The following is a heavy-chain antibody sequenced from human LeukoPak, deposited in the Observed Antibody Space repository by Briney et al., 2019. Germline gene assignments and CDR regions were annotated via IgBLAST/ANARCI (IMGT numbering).Heavy chain of an antibody. J-gene: IGHJ4*02. CDR1: GGSFSGYY. Sequence: SETLSFTCAVYGGSFSGYYWSWIRQPPGKGLEWIGEINHSGSTNYNPSLKSRVTISVDTSKNQFSLKLSSVTAADTAVYYCARGLRSVDYWGQGTLVTVSS. CDR2: INHSGST. CDR3: ARGLRSVDY. V-gene: IGHV4-34*01.